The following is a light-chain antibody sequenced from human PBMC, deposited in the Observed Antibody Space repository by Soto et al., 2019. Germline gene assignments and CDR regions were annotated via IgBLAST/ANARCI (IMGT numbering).Light chain of an antibody. J-gene: IGLJ1*01. CDR2: SNN. CDR1: SSNIGSNT. V-gene: IGLV1-44*01. Sequence: QSVLTQPPSASGTPGQRVTISCSGSSSNIGSNTVNWYQQLPGTAPKLLIYSNNQRPSGVPDRFSGSKSGTSASLAIFGLQSEDEADYYCAAWDDGLNGFDVFGTGTKLTVL. CDR3: AAWDDGLNGFDV.